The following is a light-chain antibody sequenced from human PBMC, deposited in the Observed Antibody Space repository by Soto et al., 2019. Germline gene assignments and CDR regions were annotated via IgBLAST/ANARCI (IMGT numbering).Light chain of an antibody. CDR2: GGS. Sequence: DIVLTQSPGTLSLSPGERATLYCRASQSVSSNHLAWYQQKPGQAPRLLIYGGSSRATGIPVRFSGSGSGTDFTLTISRLEPEDFAVFYCQHYDSLPITFGQGTLLEI. V-gene: IGKV3-20*01. CDR3: QHYDSLPIT. J-gene: IGKJ5*01. CDR1: QSVSSNH.